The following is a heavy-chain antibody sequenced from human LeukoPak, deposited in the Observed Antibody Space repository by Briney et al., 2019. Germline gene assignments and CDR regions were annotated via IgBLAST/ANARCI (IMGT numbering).Heavy chain of an antibody. CDR3: ARNHEIAATNYYFDY. CDR2: IIPIFGTA. CDR1: GYTFTSYA. D-gene: IGHD6-6*01. V-gene: IGHV1-69*13. Sequence: SVKVSCKASGYTFTSYAISWVRQAPGQGLEWMGGIIPIFGTANYAQKFQGRVTITADESTSTAYMELSSLRSEDTAVYYCARNHEIAATNYYFDYWGQGTLVTVSS. J-gene: IGHJ4*02.